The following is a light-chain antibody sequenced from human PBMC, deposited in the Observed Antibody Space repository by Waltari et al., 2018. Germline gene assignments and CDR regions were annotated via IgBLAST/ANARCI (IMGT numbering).Light chain of an antibody. Sequence: EIVLTQSPATLSLAPGERATLSCRASQSVGISLAWYQQKPGQAPRLLIYDASNRATGIPVRFSGSGSGTDFTLTISSLEPEDFAVYYCQQRSKWPLTFGQGP. CDR1: QSVGIS. CDR2: DAS. CDR3: QQRSKWPLT. V-gene: IGKV3-11*01. J-gene: IGKJ1*01.